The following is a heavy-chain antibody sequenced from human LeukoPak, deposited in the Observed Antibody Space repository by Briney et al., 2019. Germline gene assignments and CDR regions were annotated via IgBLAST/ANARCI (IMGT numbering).Heavy chain of an antibody. CDR2: IYPGDSDT. CDR1: GYSFTNYW. Sequence: PGESLKISCKGSGYSFTNYWIGWVRQMPGKGLEWMGIIYPGDSDTRYSPSFQGQVTISADKSISTAYLQWSSLKASDTAMYYCARQQTPDIVAPYDAFDIWGQGTMVTVSS. V-gene: IGHV5-51*01. D-gene: IGHD5-12*01. J-gene: IGHJ3*02. CDR3: ARQQTPDIVAPYDAFDI.